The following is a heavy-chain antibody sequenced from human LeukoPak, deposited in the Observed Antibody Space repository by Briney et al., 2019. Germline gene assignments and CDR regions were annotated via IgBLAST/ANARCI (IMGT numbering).Heavy chain of an antibody. CDR3: ARANIAAANYPFDY. D-gene: IGHD6-25*01. V-gene: IGHV3-7*04. CDR1: GFTFSDYW. Sequence: GGSLRLSCTASGFTFSDYWMTWVRQAPGKGPEWVANIKQDGSQRYYVDSVRGRFTISRDNAKNSLFLQMNGLRAEDTAVYYCARANIAAANYPFDYWGQGTLVTVSS. CDR2: IKQDGSQR. J-gene: IGHJ4*02.